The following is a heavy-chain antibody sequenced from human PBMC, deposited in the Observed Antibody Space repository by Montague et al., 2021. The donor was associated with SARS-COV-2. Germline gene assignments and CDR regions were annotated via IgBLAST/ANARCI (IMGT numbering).Heavy chain of an antibody. V-gene: IGHV4-59*08. Sequence: SETLSLTCTVSGGSISSYYWSWIRQPPGKGLEWIGYIYYSGSTNYNPSLKSRVTISVDTFKNQFSLKLSSVTAADTAVYYCARHPIGSFPRYGMDVWGQGTTVTVSS. CDR3: ARHPIGSFPRYGMDV. CDR1: GGSISSYY. CDR2: IYYSGST. J-gene: IGHJ6*02. D-gene: IGHD2-15*01.